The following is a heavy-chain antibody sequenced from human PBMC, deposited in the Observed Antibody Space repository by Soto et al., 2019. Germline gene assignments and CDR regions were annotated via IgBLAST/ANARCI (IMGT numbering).Heavy chain of an antibody. Sequence: SETLSLTCAVYGGSVSGYFWSWIRQPPGKGLEWIGEINHSGTTSYSPSLDSRVTTSVDTSKNQFSLRLSSVTAADTAIYYCARLNAPRIAYCTNGVCYTGLYYFDYWGQGTLVTVSS. CDR1: GGSVSGYF. CDR2: INHSGTT. D-gene: IGHD2-8*01. J-gene: IGHJ4*02. CDR3: ARLNAPRIAYCTNGVCYTGLYYFDY. V-gene: IGHV4-34*01.